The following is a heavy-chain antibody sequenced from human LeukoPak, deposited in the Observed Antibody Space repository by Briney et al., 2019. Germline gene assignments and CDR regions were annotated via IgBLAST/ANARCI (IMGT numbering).Heavy chain of an antibody. CDR1: GFTFSSYW. Sequence: PGGSLRLSCAASGFTFSSYWMNWVRQAPGKGLEWVANIKQDGSEKYYVDSVKGRFTISRDNTKSSLYLQMNGLRAEDTAVYFCARGAYGGRGYYYGVDVWGKGTTVTVSS. D-gene: IGHD4-23*01. CDR3: ARGAYGGRGYYYGVDV. V-gene: IGHV3-7*03. CDR2: IKQDGSEK. J-gene: IGHJ6*04.